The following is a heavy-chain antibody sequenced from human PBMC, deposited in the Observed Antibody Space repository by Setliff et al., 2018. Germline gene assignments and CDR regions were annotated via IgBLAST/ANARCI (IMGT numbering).Heavy chain of an antibody. J-gene: IGHJ4*02. CDR3: ARDLRNRGGHYFDY. D-gene: IGHD3-16*01. V-gene: IGHV4-39*02. CDR1: GGSISSSSYY. Sequence: PSETLSLTCTVSGGSISSSSYYWGWIRQPPGRGLEWIGSIYYSGSTYYNPSLKSRVTISVDTSKNQFSLKLSSVTAADTAVYYCARDLRNRGGHYFDYWGQGTLVTVSS. CDR2: IYYSGST.